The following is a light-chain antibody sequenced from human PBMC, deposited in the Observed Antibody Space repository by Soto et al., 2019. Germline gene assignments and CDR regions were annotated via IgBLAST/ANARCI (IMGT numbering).Light chain of an antibody. CDR2: EVS. CDR1: SSDVGGYNY. CDR3: CSYAGRINWV. Sequence: QSVLTQPASVSGSPGQSITISCTGTSSDVGGYNYVSWYQQHPGKAPKLMIYEVSNRPSGVSNRFSGSKSGNTASLTISGLQGSDEADYYCCSYAGRINWVFGGGTKVTVL. J-gene: IGLJ3*02. V-gene: IGLV2-14*01.